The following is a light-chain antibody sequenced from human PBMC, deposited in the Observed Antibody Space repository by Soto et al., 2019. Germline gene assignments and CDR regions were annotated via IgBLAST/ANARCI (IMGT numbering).Light chain of an antibody. Sequence: QSVLTQPASVSGSPGQSITISCTGTSSDVGGYNYVSWYQRHQGKAPYLMFYVVSIRPSGVSIRFSGSKSGNTASLTFFGFRAEDEADYYCSSYTSSSTLYVFGIGTKVTVL. CDR1: SSDVGGYNY. CDR2: VVS. J-gene: IGLJ1*01. V-gene: IGLV2-14*01. CDR3: SSYTSSSTLYV.